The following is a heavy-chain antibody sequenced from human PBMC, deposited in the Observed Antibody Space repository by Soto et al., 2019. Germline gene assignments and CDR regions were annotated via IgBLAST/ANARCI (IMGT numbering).Heavy chain of an antibody. D-gene: IGHD6-6*01. Sequence: AGGSLRLSCAASGFTFSDYAIHWVRQTPGKGLEWLAVISFDGSSQYYADPVKGRFTISRDNSKSTLFLQMDSLRPGDTAVYYCVRASIAGRRSGNDFEYWGQGTLVTVSS. CDR1: GFTFSDYA. CDR3: VRASIAGRRSGNDFEY. J-gene: IGHJ4*01. CDR2: ISFDGSSQ. V-gene: IGHV3-30-3*01.